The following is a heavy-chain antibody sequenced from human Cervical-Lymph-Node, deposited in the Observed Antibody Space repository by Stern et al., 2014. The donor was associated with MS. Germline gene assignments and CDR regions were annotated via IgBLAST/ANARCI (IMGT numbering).Heavy chain of an antibody. CDR2: INPGGGTT. V-gene: IGHV1-46*01. CDR3: ARRGGDF. J-gene: IGHJ4*02. Sequence: QVQLVQSGAEVKQPGASVKVSCKASGYTFTSYNIHWVRRAPGQGLEWMGLINPGGGTTNYAQKFQGRITVTRDTSTSTVYMELSSLRSEDTAVYYCARRGGDFWGKGTLVTVSS. D-gene: IGHD3-10*01. CDR1: GYTFTSYN.